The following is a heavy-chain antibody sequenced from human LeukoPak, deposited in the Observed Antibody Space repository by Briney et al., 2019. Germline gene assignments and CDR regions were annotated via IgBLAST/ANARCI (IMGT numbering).Heavy chain of an antibody. CDR1: GGTFSSYA. Sequence: SVKVSCKASGGTFSSYAISWVRQAPGQGLEWMGGIIPIFGTANYAQKFQGRVTITADESTSTAYMELSSLRSEDTAVYYCARADAWFGRIDYWGQGTLVTVSS. CDR3: ARADAWFGRIDY. V-gene: IGHV1-69*13. D-gene: IGHD3-10*01. CDR2: IIPIFGTA. J-gene: IGHJ4*02.